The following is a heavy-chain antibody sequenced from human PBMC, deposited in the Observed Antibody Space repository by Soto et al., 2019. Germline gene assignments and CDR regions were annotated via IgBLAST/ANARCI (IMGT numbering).Heavy chain of an antibody. J-gene: IGHJ4*02. CDR2: ISYDGSNK. V-gene: IGHV3-30*18. Sequence: GGSLRLSCAASGFTFSSYGMHWVRQAPGKGLEWVAVISYDGSNKYYADSVKGRFTISRDNSKNTLYLQMNSLRAEDTAVYYCAKDQPGGGFDYWGQGTLVTVSS. CDR1: GFTFSSYG. D-gene: IGHD3-10*01. CDR3: AKDQPGGGFDY.